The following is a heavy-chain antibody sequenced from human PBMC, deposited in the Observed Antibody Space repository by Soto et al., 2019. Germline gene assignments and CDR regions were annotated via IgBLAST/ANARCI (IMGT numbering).Heavy chain of an antibody. Sequence: QVQLVESGGGVVQPGRSLRLSCAASGFTFSSNGMHWVRQAPGKGLEWVAFIWYDGINKFYADSVKGRFTISRDNSKNTLYLQMNILRAEDTAVYYCASDPYYYGSGSYYCDYWGQGTLVTVSS. D-gene: IGHD3-10*01. V-gene: IGHV3-33*01. CDR3: ASDPYYYGSGSYYCDY. J-gene: IGHJ4*02. CDR2: IWYDGINK. CDR1: GFTFSSNG.